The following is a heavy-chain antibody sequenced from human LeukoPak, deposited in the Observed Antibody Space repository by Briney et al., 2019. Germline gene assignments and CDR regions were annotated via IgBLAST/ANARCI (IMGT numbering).Heavy chain of an antibody. V-gene: IGHV1-3*01. CDR2: ISGGNGNT. D-gene: IGHD5-18*01. J-gene: IGHJ4*02. CDR1: GFTFSSYA. Sequence: GGSLRLSCAASGFTFSSYAIHWVRQAPGQRLEWMGWISGGNGNTKYSQKLQGRVTITRDTSASTAYMELSSLTSEDTAVYYCARGYSYGLDYWGQGTLVTVSS. CDR3: ARGYSYGLDY.